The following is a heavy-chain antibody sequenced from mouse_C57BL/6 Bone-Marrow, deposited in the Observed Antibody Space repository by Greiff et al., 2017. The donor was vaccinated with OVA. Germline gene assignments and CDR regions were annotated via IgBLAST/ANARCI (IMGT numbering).Heavy chain of an antibody. CDR3: ARGAAQATGGYFDY. J-gene: IGHJ2*01. CDR1: GYTFTDYY. V-gene: IGHV1-76*01. Sequence: VQLVESGAELVRPGASVKLSCKASGYTFTDYYINWVKQRPGQGLEWIARIYPGSGNTYYNEKFKGKATLTAEKSSSTAYMQLSSLTSEDSAVYFCARGAAQATGGYFDYWGQGTTLTVSS. D-gene: IGHD3-2*02. CDR2: IYPGSGNT.